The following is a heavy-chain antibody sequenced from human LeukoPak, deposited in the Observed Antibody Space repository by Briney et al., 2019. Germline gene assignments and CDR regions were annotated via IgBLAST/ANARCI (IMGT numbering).Heavy chain of an antibody. CDR2: IYYTGNT. Sequence: SETLSLTCTVSGGSISSYYWSWIRQPPGKGLEWIGYIYYTGNTDYNPSLKSRVTISVDTSKNQFSLKLSSVTAADTAVYYCARSSMVRGVHNNWFDPWGQGTLVTVSS. CDR3: ARSSMVRGVHNNWFDP. V-gene: IGHV4-59*12. D-gene: IGHD3-10*01. CDR1: GGSISSYY. J-gene: IGHJ5*02.